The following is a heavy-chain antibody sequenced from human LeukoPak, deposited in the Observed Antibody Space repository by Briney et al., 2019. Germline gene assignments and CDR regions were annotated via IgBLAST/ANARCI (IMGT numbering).Heavy chain of an antibody. CDR2: INHSGST. CDR3: ARGLGRYFDSLLPPGPKYYFDY. D-gene: IGHD3-9*01. Sequence: PSETLSLTCAVYGGSFSGYYWSRIRQPPGKGLEWIGEINHSGSTNYNPSLKSRVTISVDTSKNQFSLKLSSVTAADTAVYYCARGLGRYFDSLLPPGPKYYFDYWGQGTLVTVSS. CDR1: GGSFSGYY. V-gene: IGHV4-34*01. J-gene: IGHJ4*02.